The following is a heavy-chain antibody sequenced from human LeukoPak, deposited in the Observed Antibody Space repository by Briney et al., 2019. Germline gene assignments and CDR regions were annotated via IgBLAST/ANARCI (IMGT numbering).Heavy chain of an antibody. J-gene: IGHJ4*02. V-gene: IGHV1-8*01. CDR2: LNPNSANT. CDR1: GDTFSIYD. Sequence: ASVKVSCKASGDTFSIYDVNWVRQDTGQGLEWMGWLNPNSANTGYVQKFQGRVTMTMNTSITTAYMELTSLTSEDTAVYYCARSTMGARRKYDYWGQGTLVTVSS. D-gene: IGHD3-10*01. CDR3: ARSTMGARRKYDY.